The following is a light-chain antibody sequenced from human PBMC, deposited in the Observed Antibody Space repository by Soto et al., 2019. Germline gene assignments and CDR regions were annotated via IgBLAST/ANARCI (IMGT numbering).Light chain of an antibody. CDR1: QSIKYY. CDR2: AAS. CDR3: QQSYSPLWT. Sequence: IRMTQSPSSLSASVGDRVTITCRASQSIKYYLNWYQQTPGKAPKLLVYAASTLQSGVPSRFSGSGSGTDFTLTISSLQPEDFATYFCQQSYSPLWTFGEGTKVDIK. J-gene: IGKJ1*01. V-gene: IGKV1-39*01.